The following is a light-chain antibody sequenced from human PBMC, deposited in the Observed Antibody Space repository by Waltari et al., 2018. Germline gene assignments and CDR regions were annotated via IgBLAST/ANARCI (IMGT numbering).Light chain of an antibody. J-gene: IGLJ1*01. CDR2: QDS. Sequence: SSELTLPSSVSVSPGQTARITCSGDMLPKKYTRWFHQNPGQAPVLVFYQDSARPSGIPERFSGSSSGTTVTLTISGAQVEDEADYYCYSTTDNNLGVFGPGTRVTVL. CDR3: YSTTDNNLGV. CDR1: MLPKKY. V-gene: IGLV3-27*01.